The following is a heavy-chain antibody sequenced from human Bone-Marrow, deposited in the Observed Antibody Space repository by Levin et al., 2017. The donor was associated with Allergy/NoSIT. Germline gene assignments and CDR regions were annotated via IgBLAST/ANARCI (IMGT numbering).Heavy chain of an antibody. CDR1: GGTFSSYS. V-gene: IGHV1-69*02. Sequence: SVKVSCKASGGTFSSYSINWVRQAPGQGLEWMGRVNPLLGVPNYAQRLQGRVTIIADKSTSTAYMELNGLRSADTAIYYCVTGYSGYLRLWGQGTLVTVSS. CDR3: VTGYSGYLRL. CDR2: VNPLLGVP. D-gene: IGHD5-12*01. J-gene: IGHJ4*02.